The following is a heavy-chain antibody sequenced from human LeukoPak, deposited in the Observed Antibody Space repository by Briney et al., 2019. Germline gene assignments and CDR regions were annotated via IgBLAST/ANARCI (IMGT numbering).Heavy chain of an antibody. CDR2: INSGGTVT. D-gene: IGHD1-26*01. Sequence: GGSLRLSCAVSGFTFSDFWMHWVRQAPGKGLVWVSRINSGGTVTNYADSVKGRLTISRDNAKNTLYLQMNSLRAEDTAVYYCARGYNERSYGEGFDYWGQGTLVTVSS. CDR3: ARGYNERSYGEGFDY. J-gene: IGHJ4*02. V-gene: IGHV3-74*01. CDR1: GFTFSDFW.